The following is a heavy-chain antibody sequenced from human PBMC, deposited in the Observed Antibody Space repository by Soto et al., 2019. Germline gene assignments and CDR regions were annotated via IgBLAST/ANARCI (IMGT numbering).Heavy chain of an antibody. V-gene: IGHV3-53*02. Sequence: EVQLVETGGGLIQPGGSLRLSCAASGFTVSSNYMSWVRQAPGKGLEWVSVIYSGGSTYYADSVKGRFTISRDDPKNSRYLHRSSLRAEHTAVYYCARDRTSSGWSHDAFDIWGQGTMVTVSS. J-gene: IGHJ3*02. CDR2: IYSGGST. D-gene: IGHD6-19*01. CDR1: GFTVSSNY. CDR3: ARDRTSSGWSHDAFDI.